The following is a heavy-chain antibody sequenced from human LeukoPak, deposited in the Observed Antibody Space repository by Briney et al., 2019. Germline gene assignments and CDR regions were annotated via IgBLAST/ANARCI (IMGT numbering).Heavy chain of an antibody. CDR1: GFTFSDYY. CDR3: ASSATVTLDY. V-gene: IGHV3-11*04. CDR2: ISSSGSTI. D-gene: IGHD4-17*01. Sequence: PGGSLRLSCAASGFTFSDYYMSWLRQAPGKGLEWVSYISSSGSTIYYADSVKGQFTISRDNAKNSLYLQMNSLRAEDTAVYYCASSATVTLDYWGQGTLVTVSS. J-gene: IGHJ4*02.